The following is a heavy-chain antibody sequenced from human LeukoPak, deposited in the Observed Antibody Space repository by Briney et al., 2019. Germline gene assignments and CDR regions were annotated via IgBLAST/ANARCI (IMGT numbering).Heavy chain of an antibody. V-gene: IGHV3-30-3*01. CDR1: GFTFSSYA. CDR3: AREDRTMDYFDY. J-gene: IGHJ4*02. D-gene: IGHD3-10*01. CDR2: ISYDGSNK. Sequence: GGSLRLSCAASGFTFSSYAMHWVRQAPGKGLEWVAVISYDGSNKYYADSVKGRFTISRGNSKNTLYLQMNSLRAEDTAVHYCAREDRTMDYFDYWGQGTLVTVSS.